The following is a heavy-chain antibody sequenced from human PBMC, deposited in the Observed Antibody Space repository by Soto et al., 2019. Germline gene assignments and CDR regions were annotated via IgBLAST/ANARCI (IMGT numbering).Heavy chain of an antibody. J-gene: IGHJ6*02. D-gene: IGHD5-12*01. V-gene: IGHV1-69*13. CDR1: GGTFSSYA. CDR3: ARDDGYNLNYYYGMDG. CDR2: IIPIFGTA. Sequence: SVKVSCKASGGTFSSYAISWVRQAPGQGLEWMGGIIPIFGTANYAQKFQGRVTITADESTSTAYMELSSLRSEDTAVYYCARDDGYNLNYYYGMDGWGQGTTVTVSS.